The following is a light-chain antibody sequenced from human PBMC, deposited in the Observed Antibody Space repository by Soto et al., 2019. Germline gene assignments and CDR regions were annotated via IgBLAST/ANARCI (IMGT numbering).Light chain of an antibody. J-gene: IGKJ1*01. Sequence: DIPMTQSPSSLSASVGDRVTITCRASQTILTYLNWYQQKPGKAPQLLIYAASSLQSGVPSRFSGGGSATDFTLTISSLQPEDFATYYCQQSFSTTWTFGHGTKVEIK. CDR2: AAS. CDR3: QQSFSTTWT. CDR1: QTILTY. V-gene: IGKV1-39*01.